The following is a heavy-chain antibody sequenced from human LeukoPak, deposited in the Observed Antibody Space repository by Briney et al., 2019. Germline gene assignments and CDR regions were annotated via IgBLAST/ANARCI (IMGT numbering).Heavy chain of an antibody. V-gene: IGHV1-2*02. CDR1: GYTFTFYY. CDR3: ARDPSNSGYDYLYYFDY. D-gene: IGHD5-12*01. J-gene: IGHJ4*02. CDR2: VNPDNGGT. Sequence: GASVKVSCKASGYTFTFYYMRLVRQAPGQGLEWMGWVNPDNGGTNYAQKFQGRVTMTRDMSISTAYMELSRLRSDDTAVYYCARDPSNSGYDYLYYFDYWGQGTLVTVSS.